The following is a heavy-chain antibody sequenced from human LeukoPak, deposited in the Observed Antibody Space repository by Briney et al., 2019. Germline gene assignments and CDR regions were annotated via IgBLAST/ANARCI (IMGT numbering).Heavy chain of an antibody. CDR1: GFRFDDYG. D-gene: IGHD3-16*01. J-gene: IGHJ4*02. V-gene: IGHV3-20*04. CDR3: ARGSRGTPGQ. CDR2: INWTGAST. Sequence: GGSLRLSCAGYGFRFDDYGMTWVRQAPGKGLEWVSDINWTGASTGYADSVKGRFTISRDNAKNSLYLQMNSLRADDTALYYCARGSRGTPGQWGQGTLVTVSS.